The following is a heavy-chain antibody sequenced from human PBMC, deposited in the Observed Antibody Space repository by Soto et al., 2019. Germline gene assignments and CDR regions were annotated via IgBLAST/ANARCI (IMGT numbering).Heavy chain of an antibody. J-gene: IGHJ4*02. V-gene: IGHV3-23*01. CDR1: GFTFSSYA. CDR3: AKSIYFGGALAYTLDD. D-gene: IGHD3-16*01. CDR2: ISGPGGTT. Sequence: EVQLLESGGGLVQPGGSLRLSCAASGFTFSSYAMTWVRQAPGKGLQWVSGISGPGGTTYYADSVKGRSTISRDNSKSTLYLQVNKLRAEETEIYYCAKSIYFGGALAYTLDDWGQGALVTVSS.